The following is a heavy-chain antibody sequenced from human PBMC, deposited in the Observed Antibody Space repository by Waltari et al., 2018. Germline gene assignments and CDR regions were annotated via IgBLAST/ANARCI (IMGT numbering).Heavy chain of an antibody. V-gene: IGHV3-53*01. D-gene: IGHD6-19*01. J-gene: IGHJ4*02. Sequence: EVQLVESGGGLIQPGGSLSLSCAASGFIVSGHYMSWVRQAPGRGLEWVSLIYSGGSTYYADSVKGRFTISRDNSKNTLYLQMDSLSVEDTAVYYCARWQQWPVRAFDYWGQGTLVTVSS. CDR1: GFIVSGHY. CDR2: IYSGGST. CDR3: ARWQQWPVRAFDY.